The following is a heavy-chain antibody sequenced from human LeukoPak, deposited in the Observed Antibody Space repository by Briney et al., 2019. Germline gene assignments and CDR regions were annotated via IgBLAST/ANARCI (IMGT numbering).Heavy chain of an antibody. J-gene: IGHJ5*02. CDR2: IISIFGTA. CDR3: ASLVVAATTGHWFDP. CDR1: GVTFSSYA. V-gene: IGHV1-69*05. D-gene: IGHD2-15*01. Sequence: SVKVSSKASGVTFSSYAISWVRQATGQGLAWMGGIISIFGTANDTQKFQGRVTITTDESTSTASMELSSVRTEDTAVYYCASLVVAATTGHWFDPWGQGTLVTVSS.